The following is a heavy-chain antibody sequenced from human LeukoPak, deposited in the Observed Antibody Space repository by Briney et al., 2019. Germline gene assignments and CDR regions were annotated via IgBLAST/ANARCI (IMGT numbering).Heavy chain of an antibody. J-gene: IGHJ4*02. CDR1: GFTFSSYA. V-gene: IGHV3-23*01. Sequence: GGSLRLSCAASGFTFSSYAMSWVRQAPGKGLEWVSAISGSGGSTYYADSVKGRLTISRDNSKNTLYLQMNSLRAEDTAVYYCAKDLYYDSSGYLPGYFDYWGQGTLVTVSS. D-gene: IGHD3-22*01. CDR2: ISGSGGST. CDR3: AKDLYYDSSGYLPGYFDY.